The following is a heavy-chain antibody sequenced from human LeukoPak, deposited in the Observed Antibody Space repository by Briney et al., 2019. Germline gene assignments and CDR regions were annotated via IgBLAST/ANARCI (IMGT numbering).Heavy chain of an antibody. CDR3: ARRGYSYGTKYFQH. CDR1: GGSFSGYY. CDR2: INHSGST. Sequence: SETLSLTCAVYGGSFSGYYWSWIRQPPGKGLEWIGEINHSGSTNYNPSLKSRVTISVDTSENQFSLKLSSVTAADTAVYYCARRGYSYGTKYFQHWGQGTLVTVSS. V-gene: IGHV4-34*01. D-gene: IGHD5-18*01. J-gene: IGHJ1*01.